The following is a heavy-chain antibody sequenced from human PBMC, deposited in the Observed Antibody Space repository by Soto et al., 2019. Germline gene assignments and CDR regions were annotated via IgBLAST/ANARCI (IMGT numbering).Heavy chain of an antibody. CDR1: GFTFSSYA. V-gene: IGHV3-30-3*01. Sequence: QVQLVESGGVVVQSGRSLRLSCAASGFTFSSYAMDWVRQAPGKGLEWVALISYDGSNKYYADSVKGRFTISRDNSKNTLSLQMNSLRPGDTAVYYCARYDYGDYAVDYWGQGTLVTVSS. D-gene: IGHD4-17*01. J-gene: IGHJ4*02. CDR2: ISYDGSNK. CDR3: ARYDYGDYAVDY.